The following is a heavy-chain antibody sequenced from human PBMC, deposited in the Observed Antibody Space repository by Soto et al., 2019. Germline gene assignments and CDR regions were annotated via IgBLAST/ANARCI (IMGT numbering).Heavy chain of an antibody. D-gene: IGHD2-15*01. Sequence: ASVKVSCKASGGTFSSYAISWVRQAPGQGLEWMGGIIPIFGTANYAQKFQGRVTITADESTSTAYMELSSLRSEDTAVYYCASKNCSGGSCYLYAFDIWGQGTMVTVSS. CDR1: GGTFSSYA. CDR3: ASKNCSGGSCYLYAFDI. J-gene: IGHJ3*02. V-gene: IGHV1-69*13. CDR2: IIPIFGTA.